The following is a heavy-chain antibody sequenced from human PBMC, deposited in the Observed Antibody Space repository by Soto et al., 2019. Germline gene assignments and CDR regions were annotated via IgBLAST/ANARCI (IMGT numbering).Heavy chain of an antibody. J-gene: IGHJ4*02. CDR3: ARKTGTLDY. CDR1: GFTFSSYA. CDR2: ISYDGSNK. Sequence: LRLSCAASGFTFSSYAMHWVRQAPGKGLEWVAVISYDGSNKYYADSVKGRFTISRDNSKNTLYLQMNSLRAEDTAVYYCARKTGTLDYWGQGTLVTVSS. D-gene: IGHD1-7*01. V-gene: IGHV3-30-3*01.